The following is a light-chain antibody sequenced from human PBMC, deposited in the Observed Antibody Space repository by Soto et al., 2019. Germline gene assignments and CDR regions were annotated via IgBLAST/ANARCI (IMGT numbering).Light chain of an antibody. Sequence: IPLTQSPSSLSASVGDRVTISCRASPGIANFLAWYQNKPGKAPKLLIYGASTLHSGVPSRFSVNASGTDFTLTISSLQPEDLVTYYCQQLNSFPIPFGPGTKVDIK. J-gene: IGKJ3*01. CDR3: QQLNSFPIP. CDR1: PGIANF. V-gene: IGKV1-9*01. CDR2: GAS.